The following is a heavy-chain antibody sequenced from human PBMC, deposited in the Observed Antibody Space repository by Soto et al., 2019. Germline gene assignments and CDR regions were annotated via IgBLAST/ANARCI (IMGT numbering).Heavy chain of an antibody. V-gene: IGHV1-2*02. J-gene: IGHJ6*02. Sequence: EASVKVSCKASGYTFTGYYMHWVRQAPGQGLEWMGWINPNSGGTNYAQKFQGRVTMTRDTSISTAYMELSRLRSDDTAVYYCASFEPSSSNYYYYYGMDVWGQGTTVTVSS. CDR1: GYTFTGYY. D-gene: IGHD6-6*01. CDR3: ASFEPSSSNYYYYYGMDV. CDR2: INPNSGGT.